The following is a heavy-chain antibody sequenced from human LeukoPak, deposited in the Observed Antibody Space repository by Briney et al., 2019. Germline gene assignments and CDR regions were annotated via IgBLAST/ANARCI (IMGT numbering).Heavy chain of an antibody. CDR3: ARVVRYSSSWYLGGWFDP. Sequence: GGSLRLSCVASGFTFSSYDMSWVRQAPGKGLEWVSVISGAGGSTYYADSVKGRFTISRDNSKNTLYLQMNSLRAEDTAVYYCARVVRYSSSWYLGGWFDPWGQGTLVTVSS. V-gene: IGHV3-23*01. J-gene: IGHJ5*02. D-gene: IGHD6-13*01. CDR2: ISGAGGST. CDR1: GFTFSSYD.